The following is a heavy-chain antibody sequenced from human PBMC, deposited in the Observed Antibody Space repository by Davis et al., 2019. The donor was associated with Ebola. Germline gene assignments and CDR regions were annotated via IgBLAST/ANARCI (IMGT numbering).Heavy chain of an antibody. V-gene: IGHV5-10-1*01. Sequence: GESLKISCKGSGYSFTSYWISWVRQMPGKGPEWMGRIDPSDSYTNYSPSFQGHVTISADKSISTAYLQWSSLKASDTAMYYCARLNWYYGSGSYPADVWGQGTTVTVSS. CDR1: GYSFTSYW. CDR3: ARLNWYYGSGSYPADV. J-gene: IGHJ6*02. D-gene: IGHD3-10*01. CDR2: IDPSDSYT.